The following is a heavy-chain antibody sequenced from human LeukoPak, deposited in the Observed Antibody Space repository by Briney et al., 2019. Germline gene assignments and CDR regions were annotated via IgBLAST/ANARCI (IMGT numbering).Heavy chain of an antibody. CDR1: GGSISSNY. CDR2: IYYRGST. V-gene: IGHV4-59*08. J-gene: IGHJ6*02. D-gene: IGHD3-3*01. Sequence: SETLSLTCSVSGGSISSNYWSWIRQSPGKGLEWIGCIYYRGSTDYNPSLKSRVTMSVDTSKNQFSLKLSSVTAADTAVYYCARQNYDEVNYYYYGLDAWGQGTTVTVSS. CDR3: ARQNYDEVNYYYYGLDA.